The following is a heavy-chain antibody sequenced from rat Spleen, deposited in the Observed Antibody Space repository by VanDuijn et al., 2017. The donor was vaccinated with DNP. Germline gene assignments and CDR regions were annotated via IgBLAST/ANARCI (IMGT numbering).Heavy chain of an antibody. Sequence: EVLLQESGPGLVKPSQSLSLTCSVTGFSITNNFKWSWIRKFPGNKLEWMGYVTNAGITDYNPSLKSRISITTETSKNQFFLKVNTVATEDTATYYCAIQLGVFDYWDQGVMVTVSS. D-gene: IGHD5-1*01. V-gene: IGHV3-3*01. J-gene: IGHJ2*01. CDR3: AIQLGVFDY. CDR1: GFSITNNFK. CDR2: VTNAGIT.